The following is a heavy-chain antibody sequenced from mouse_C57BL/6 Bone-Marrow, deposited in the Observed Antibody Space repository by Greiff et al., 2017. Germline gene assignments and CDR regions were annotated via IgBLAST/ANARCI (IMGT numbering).Heavy chain of an antibody. CDR3: AREGLGIATCDY. CDR2: IDPSDSYT. D-gene: IGHD2-4*01. CDR1: GYTFTSYW. J-gene: IGHJ2*01. V-gene: IGHV1-69*01. Sequence: QVQLQQPGAELVMPGASVKLSCKASGYTFTSYWMHWVKQRPGQGLEWIGEIDPSDSYTNYNQKFKGKSTLTVDKSSSTAYMQLSSLTSKVSAFYYCAREGLGIATCDYWGQGTTLTGSS.